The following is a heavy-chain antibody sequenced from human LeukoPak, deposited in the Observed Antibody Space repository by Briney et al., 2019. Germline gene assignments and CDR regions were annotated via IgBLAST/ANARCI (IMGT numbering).Heavy chain of an antibody. V-gene: IGHV3-48*03. CDR2: ISSSGSTR. J-gene: IGHJ6*03. CDR3: ARDEGSTYYYYYYMDV. Sequence: PGGSLRLSCAASGFTFSSYEMNWVRQAPGKGLEWVSYISSSGSTRYYADSVKGRFTISRDNAKNSLYLQMNSLRAEDTAVYYCARDEGSTYYYYYYMDVWGKGTTVTVSS. CDR1: GFTFSSYE.